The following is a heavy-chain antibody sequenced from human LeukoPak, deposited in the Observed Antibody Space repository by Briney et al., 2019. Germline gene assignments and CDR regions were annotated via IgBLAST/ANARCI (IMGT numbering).Heavy chain of an antibody. CDR3: ARYRSGGSCYSNWFDP. J-gene: IGHJ5*02. Sequence: PSETLSLTCAVYGGSFSGYYWSWIRQPPGKGLEWIGEINHSGSTNYNPSLKCRVTISVDTSKNQFSLKLSSVTAADTAVYYCARYRSGGSCYSNWFDPWGQGTLVTVSS. CDR1: GGSFSGYY. CDR2: INHSGST. D-gene: IGHD2-15*01. V-gene: IGHV4-34*01.